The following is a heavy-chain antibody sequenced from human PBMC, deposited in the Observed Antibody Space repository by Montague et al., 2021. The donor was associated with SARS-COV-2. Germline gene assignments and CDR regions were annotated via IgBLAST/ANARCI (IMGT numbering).Heavy chain of an antibody. CDR2: VHYTGST. CDR1: GGSISSYY. J-gene: IGHJ4*02. CDR3: ARAQNTCFIANCVNYFEV. D-gene: IGHD1-1*01. V-gene: IGHV4-59*01. Sequence: ETLSLTCEVSGGSISSYYWSWIWQSPGKGLEWIGCVHYTGSTKYNPSLKTRVTLSLDTPKNRFSLKLSSVTAADTAVYYCARAQNTCFIANCVNYFEVWGLGALVTVSS.